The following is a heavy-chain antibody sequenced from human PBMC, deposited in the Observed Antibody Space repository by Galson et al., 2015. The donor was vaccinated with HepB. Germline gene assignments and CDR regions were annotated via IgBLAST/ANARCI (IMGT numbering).Heavy chain of an antibody. Sequence: SVKVSCKASGGTFSSYAISWVRQAPGQGLEWMGGIIPIFGTANYAQKFQGRVTITADESTSTAYMELSSLRSEDTAVYYCARGGANHQPYYYGMDVWGQGTTVTVSS. CDR2: IIPIFGTA. V-gene: IGHV1-69*13. CDR3: ARGGANHQPYYYGMDV. CDR1: GGTFSSYA. D-gene: IGHD1-14*01. J-gene: IGHJ6*02.